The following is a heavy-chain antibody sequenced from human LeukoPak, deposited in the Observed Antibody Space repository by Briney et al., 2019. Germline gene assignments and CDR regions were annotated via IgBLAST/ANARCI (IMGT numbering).Heavy chain of an antibody. Sequence: VASVKVSCKASGYTFTGYYMHRVRQAPGHGVEWMGRIIPNSGDTNYPQKFQGRVTITSDTHISTAYMELSRLTSDDTAVYYCASRRDSGSFGADYWGQGTLVTVSS. J-gene: IGHJ4*02. D-gene: IGHD1-26*01. V-gene: IGHV1-2*06. CDR3: ASRRDSGSFGADY. CDR2: IIPNSGDT. CDR1: GYTFTGYY.